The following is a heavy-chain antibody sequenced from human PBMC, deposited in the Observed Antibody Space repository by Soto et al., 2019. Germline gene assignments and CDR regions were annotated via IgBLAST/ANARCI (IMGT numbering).Heavy chain of an antibody. V-gene: IGHV3-30-3*01. D-gene: IGHD6-13*01. CDR1: GFTFSSYA. CDR2: ISYDGSNK. Sequence: GGSLSLSCAASGFTFSSYAMHWVSQAPGKGLEWVAVISYDGSNKYYADSVRGRFTISRDNSKNTLYLQMNSLRAEDTAVYYCAKDQQQLVKNWFDPWGQGTLVTVSS. CDR3: AKDQQQLVKNWFDP. J-gene: IGHJ5*02.